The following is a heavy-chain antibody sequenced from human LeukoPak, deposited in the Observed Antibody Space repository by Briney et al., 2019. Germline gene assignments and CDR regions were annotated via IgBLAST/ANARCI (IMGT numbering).Heavy chain of an antibody. CDR3: ATAGPYSGSYYAFDI. D-gene: IGHD1-26*01. CDR1: GYTLTELS. J-gene: IGHJ3*02. CDR2: FDPEDGET. Sequence: ASVKVSCKVSGYTLTELSMHWVRQALGKGLEWMGGFDPEDGETIYAQKFQGRVTMTEDTSTDTAYMELSSLRSEDTAVYYCATAGPYSGSYYAFDIWGQGTMVTVSS. V-gene: IGHV1-24*01.